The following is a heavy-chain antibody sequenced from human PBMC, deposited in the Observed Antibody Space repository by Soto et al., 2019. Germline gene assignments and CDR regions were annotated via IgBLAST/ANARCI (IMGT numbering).Heavy chain of an antibody. V-gene: IGHV1-18*01. CDR3: AKKALEEGLRINYYYYGMDV. CDR2: ISAYNGNT. Sequence: ASVKVSCKASGYTFTSYGISWVRQAPGQGLEWMGWISAYNGNTNYAQKLQGRVTMTTDTSTSTAYMELRSLRAEDTAVYYCAKKALEEGLRINYYYYGMDVWGQGTTVTVSS. D-gene: IGHD2-15*01. CDR1: GYTFTSYG. J-gene: IGHJ6*02.